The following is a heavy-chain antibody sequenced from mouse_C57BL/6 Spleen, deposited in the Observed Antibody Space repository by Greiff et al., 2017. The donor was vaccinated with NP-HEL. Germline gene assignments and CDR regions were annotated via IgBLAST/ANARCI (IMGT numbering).Heavy chain of an antibody. J-gene: IGHJ3*01. CDR1: GFTFSSYA. V-gene: IGHV5-4*01. CDR2: ISDGGSYT. Sequence: EVKLMESGGGLVKPGGSLKLSCAASGFTFSSYAMSWVRQTPEKRLEWVATISDGGSYTYYPDNVKGRFTISRDNAKNNLYLQMSHLKSEDTAMYYCARERDGPFAYWGQGTLVTVSA. CDR3: ARERDGPFAY. D-gene: IGHD2-3*01.